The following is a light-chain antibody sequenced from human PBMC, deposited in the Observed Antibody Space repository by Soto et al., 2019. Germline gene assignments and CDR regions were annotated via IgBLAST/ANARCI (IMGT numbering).Light chain of an antibody. CDR1: QSVRSSY. CDR3: QQYNSYSPA. J-gene: IGKJ1*01. CDR2: AAS. V-gene: IGKV3-20*01. Sequence: EIVLTQSPDTLSLSPGESATLSCRASQSVRSSYLAWYQQTPGQTPRLLIYAASSRATGIPDRFSGSGSGTEFTLTISSLQPDDFATYYCQQYNSYSPAFGQGTKVDIK.